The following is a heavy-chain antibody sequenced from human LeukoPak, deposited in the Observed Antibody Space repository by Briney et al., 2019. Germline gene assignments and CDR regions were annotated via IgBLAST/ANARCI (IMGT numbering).Heavy chain of an antibody. Sequence: GGSLRLSCAASGFTFSSYAMSWVRQAPGKGLEWVSAISGSGGSTYYADSVKGRFTISRDNSKNTLYLQMNSLRAEDTAVYYCAKDQDYYDSSGETFDYWGQGTLVTVSS. V-gene: IGHV3-23*01. J-gene: IGHJ4*02. D-gene: IGHD3-22*01. CDR1: GFTFSSYA. CDR3: AKDQDYYDSSGETFDY. CDR2: ISGSGGST.